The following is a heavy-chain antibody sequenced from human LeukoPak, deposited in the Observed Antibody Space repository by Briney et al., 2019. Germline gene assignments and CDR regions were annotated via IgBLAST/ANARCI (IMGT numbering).Heavy chain of an antibody. J-gene: IGHJ6*03. V-gene: IGHV4-61*05. D-gene: IGHD4-11*01. CDR3: ARTYSNNYYYYMDV. Sequence: SETLSLTCTVSGGSISSSSYYWGWIRQPPGMGLEWIGYIYYSGSTNYNPSLKSRVTISVDTSKNQFSLKLSPVTAADTAVYYCARTYSNNYYYYMDVWGKGTTVTVSS. CDR2: IYYSGST. CDR1: GGSISSSSYY.